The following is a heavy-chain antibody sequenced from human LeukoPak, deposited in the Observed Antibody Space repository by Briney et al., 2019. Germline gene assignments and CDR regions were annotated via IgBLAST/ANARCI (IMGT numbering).Heavy chain of an antibody. CDR1: GGSISSSSYY. CDR2: INHSGST. J-gene: IGHJ1*01. CDR3: ARGPRAFPGRRAEYFQH. D-gene: IGHD1-26*01. Sequence: SETLSLTCTVSGGSISSSSYYWGWIRQPPGKGLEWVGEINHSGSTNYNPSLKSRVTISVDTSKNQFSLKLSSVTAADTAVYYCARGPRAFPGRRAEYFQHWGQGTLVTVSS. V-gene: IGHV4-39*07.